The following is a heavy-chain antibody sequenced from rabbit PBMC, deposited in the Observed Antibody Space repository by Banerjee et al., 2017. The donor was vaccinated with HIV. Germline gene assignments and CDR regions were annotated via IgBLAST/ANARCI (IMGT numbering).Heavy chain of an antibody. J-gene: IGHJ6*01. CDR2: IYAGSGGNN. CDR3: ARGPYAGYAGYGSIDL. CDR1: GFSFSSSDW. D-gene: IGHD7-1*01. V-gene: IGHV1S45*01. Sequence: QEQLEESGGDLVKPEGSLTLTCAASGFSFSSSDWICWVRQAPGKGLEWIACIYAGSGGNNYYATWANRRFTISKTSSTTVTLQMTSLTAADTATYFCARGPYAGYAGYGSIDLWGPGTLVTVS.